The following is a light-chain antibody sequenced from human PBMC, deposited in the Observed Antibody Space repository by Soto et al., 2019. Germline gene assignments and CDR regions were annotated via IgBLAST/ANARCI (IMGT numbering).Light chain of an antibody. CDR3: QQYGSSPWT. J-gene: IGKJ1*01. CDR1: ESLLHSDGKTY. CDR2: GAY. Sequence: DIVMTQTPLSLSVTPGQPASISCNSSESLLHSDGKTYLYWYLQKPGQSPRLLIYGAYSRATGITDRFSGSGSGSDFSLTISRLEPEDFAVYYCQQYGSSPWTFGQGTKVDIK. V-gene: IGKV2-29*01.